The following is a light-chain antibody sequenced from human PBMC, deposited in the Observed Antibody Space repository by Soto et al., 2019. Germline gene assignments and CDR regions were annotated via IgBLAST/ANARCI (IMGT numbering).Light chain of an antibody. J-gene: IGLJ1*01. V-gene: IGLV1-44*01. CDR1: SSNIGSNT. CDR3: AEWDASLNGFYV. Sequence: QYVLPQPPSASGTPGHRVTISCSGSSSNIGSNTVNWYQQLPGTAPKLLIYSNNQRPSGVPDRFSGSKSGTSASLAISGLQSEVEADYYCAEWDASLNGFYVFGTGTKVTVL. CDR2: SNN.